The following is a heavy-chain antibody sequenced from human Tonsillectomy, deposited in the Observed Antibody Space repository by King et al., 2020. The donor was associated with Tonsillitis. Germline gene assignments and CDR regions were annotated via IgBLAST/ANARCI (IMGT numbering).Heavy chain of an antibody. CDR1: GDSISTYY. Sequence: VQLQESGPGLVKPSETLSLTCTVSGDSISTYYWSWIRQPPGKGLEWIGYIYYTGSTNYNPSLKSRVTISVDTSKNQFSLNLSSVTAADTAVYYCARAGATRIWYFDYWGQGTLVTVSS. CDR2: IYYTGST. J-gene: IGHJ4*02. D-gene: IGHD1-26*01. CDR3: ARAGATRIWYFDY. V-gene: IGHV4-59*01.